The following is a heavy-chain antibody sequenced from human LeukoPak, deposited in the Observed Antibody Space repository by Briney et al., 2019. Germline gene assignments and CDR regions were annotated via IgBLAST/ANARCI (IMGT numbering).Heavy chain of an antibody. J-gene: IGHJ5*02. CDR3: ARGRRYYYDSSGCWFGP. CDR1: GGSFSGYY. CDR2: INHSGST. Sequence: SETLSLTCAVYGGSFSGYYWSWIRQPPGKGLEWIGEINHSGSTNYNPSLKSRVTISVDTSKNQFSLKLSSVTAADTAVYYCARGRRYYYDSSGCWFGPWGQGTLVTVSS. V-gene: IGHV4-34*01. D-gene: IGHD3-22*01.